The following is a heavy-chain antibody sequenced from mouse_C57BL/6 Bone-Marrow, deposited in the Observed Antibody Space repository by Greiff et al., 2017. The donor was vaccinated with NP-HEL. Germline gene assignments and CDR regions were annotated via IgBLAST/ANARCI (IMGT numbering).Heavy chain of an antibody. CDR1: GYTFTDYE. Sequence: VKLMESGAELVRPGASVTLSCKASGYTFTDYEMHWVKQTPVHGLEWIGAIDPETGGTAYNQKFKGKAILTADKSSSTAYMELRSLTSEDSAVYYCTRPPPGGSLFDYWGQGTTLTVSS. V-gene: IGHV1-15*01. CDR3: TRPPPGGSLFDY. J-gene: IGHJ2*01. CDR2: IDPETGGT. D-gene: IGHD1-1*01.